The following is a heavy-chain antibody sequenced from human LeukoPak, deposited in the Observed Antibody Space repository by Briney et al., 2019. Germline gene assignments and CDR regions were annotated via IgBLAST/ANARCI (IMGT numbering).Heavy chain of an antibody. J-gene: IGHJ3*02. CDR2: ISGSSSYI. D-gene: IGHD2-2*01. V-gene: IGHV3-21*01. CDR1: GFTFSSYS. Sequence: GGSLRLSCAASGFTFSSYSMNWVRQAPGKGLEWVSSISGSSSYIYYADSVKGRFTISTDNAKKSLYLQMNSLRAEDTAVYYCARDPVPAAMEDAFDIWGQGTMVTVSS. CDR3: ARDPVPAAMEDAFDI.